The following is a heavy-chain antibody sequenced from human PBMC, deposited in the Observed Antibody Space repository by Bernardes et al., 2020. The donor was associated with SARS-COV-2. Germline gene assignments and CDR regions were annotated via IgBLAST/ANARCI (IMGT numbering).Heavy chain of an antibody. V-gene: IGHV3-53*01. D-gene: IGHD1-26*01. CDR1: GFTFSDYY. J-gene: IGHJ6*02. CDR3: ARREWEPRYGMDD. Sequence: GGSLRLSCAASGFTFSDYYMSWIRQAPGKGLEWVSVIYSGGTTYYADSVRGRFTISRDNSKNTLYLQMNSLRVEDTAVYYCARREWEPRYGMDDWGQGTTVTVSS. CDR2: IYSGGTT.